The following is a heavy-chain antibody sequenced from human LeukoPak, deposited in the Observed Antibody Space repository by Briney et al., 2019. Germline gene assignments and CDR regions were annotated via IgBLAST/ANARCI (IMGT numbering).Heavy chain of an antibody. V-gene: IGHV3-11*01. CDR2: ISSSGSTI. CDR3: AKDPLGYCSSTSCSNRDAFDI. D-gene: IGHD2-2*01. Sequence: GGSLRLSCAASGFTFSDYYMSWVRQAPGKGLEWVSYISSSGSTIYYADSVKGRFTISRDNAKNSLYLQMNSLRAEDTAVYYCAKDPLGYCSSTSCSNRDAFDIWGQGTMVTVSS. CDR1: GFTFSDYY. J-gene: IGHJ3*02.